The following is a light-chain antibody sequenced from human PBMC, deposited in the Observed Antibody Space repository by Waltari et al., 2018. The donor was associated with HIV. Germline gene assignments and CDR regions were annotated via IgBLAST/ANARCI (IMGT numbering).Light chain of an antibody. CDR1: QSVRSSY. V-gene: IGKV3-20*01. Sequence: EIVLTQSPGTLSLSPGERATLSCRASQSVRSSYLAWYQQQPGQAPRLLIYGASSRATGIPDRFSGSGSETDFTLTISRLEPEDFAVYYCQQYGSSPITFGQGTRLEIK. J-gene: IGKJ5*01. CDR3: QQYGSSPIT. CDR2: GAS.